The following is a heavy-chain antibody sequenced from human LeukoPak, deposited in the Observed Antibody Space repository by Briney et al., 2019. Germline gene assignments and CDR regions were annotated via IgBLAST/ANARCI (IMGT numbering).Heavy chain of an antibody. CDR2: ISYDGSNK. V-gene: IGHV3-30*18. J-gene: IGHJ4*02. CDR3: AEGYSPVDYYDSSGQRGNFDY. D-gene: IGHD3-22*01. CDR1: GFTFSSYG. Sequence: PGGSLRLSCAASGFTFSSYGMHWVRQAPGKGLEWVAVISYDGSNKYYADSVKGRFTISRDNSKNTLYLQMNSLRAEDTAVYYCAEGYSPVDYYDSSGQRGNFDYWGQGTLVTVSS.